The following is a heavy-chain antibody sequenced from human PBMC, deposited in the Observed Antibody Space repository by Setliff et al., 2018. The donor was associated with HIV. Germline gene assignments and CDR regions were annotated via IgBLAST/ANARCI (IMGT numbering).Heavy chain of an antibody. Sequence: GASVKVSCKASGYTFTSYGVTWVRQAPGQGLEWMGWISVYNGNTNYAQKLQGRVTMTTDTSTSTAYMELRSLRSDDAAVYYCARDVYFTFSGEVIRHYLDVWGKGTTVTVSS. CDR2: ISVYNGNT. CDR3: ARDVYFTFSGEVIRHYLDV. CDR1: GYTFTSYG. J-gene: IGHJ6*03. V-gene: IGHV1-18*01. D-gene: IGHD3-3*01.